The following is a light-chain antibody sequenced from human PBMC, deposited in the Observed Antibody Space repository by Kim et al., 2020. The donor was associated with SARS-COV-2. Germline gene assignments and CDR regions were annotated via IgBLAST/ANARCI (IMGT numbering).Light chain of an antibody. CDR1: YIGTKS. Sequence: SYELTQPPSVSVAPGKTASVTCGGNYIGTKSVHWFQQKPGQAPVLVIYYDRDRPSGIPERFSGSNSGNTATLTISRVEAGDEADYYCQVWDSGSDPYVFGPGTKVTVL. J-gene: IGLJ1*01. CDR3: QVWDSGSDPYV. V-gene: IGLV3-21*04. CDR2: YDR.